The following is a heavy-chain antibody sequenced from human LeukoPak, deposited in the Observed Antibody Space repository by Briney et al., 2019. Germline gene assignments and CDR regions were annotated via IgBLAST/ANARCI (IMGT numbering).Heavy chain of an antibody. CDR3: AKCGDIVVVPAALGVDY. Sequence: GGSLRLSCAASGFTFSSYAMSWVRQAPGKGLEWVSAISGSGGSTYYADSVKGRFTISRDNSKNTLYLQMNSLRAEDTAVYYCAKCGDIVVVPAALGVDYWGQGTLVTVSS. CDR1: GFTFSSYA. D-gene: IGHD2-2*01. J-gene: IGHJ4*02. V-gene: IGHV3-23*01. CDR2: ISGSGGST.